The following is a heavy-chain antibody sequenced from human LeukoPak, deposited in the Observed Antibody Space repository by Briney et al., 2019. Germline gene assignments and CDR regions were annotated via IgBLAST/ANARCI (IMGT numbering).Heavy chain of an antibody. D-gene: IGHD4-17*01. CDR3: ARERGDYDSDNWFDS. CDR2: IYYGGGP. CDR1: GASIGSYF. V-gene: IGHV4-59*01. J-gene: IGHJ5*01. Sequence: SETLSLTCAVSGASIGSYFWSWIRQPPGKGLEWIGYIYYGGGPNYYPSFASRITISVDTSRNRISLSPTSVTATDTAIYYCARERGDYDSDNWFDSWGQGTLVTVSS.